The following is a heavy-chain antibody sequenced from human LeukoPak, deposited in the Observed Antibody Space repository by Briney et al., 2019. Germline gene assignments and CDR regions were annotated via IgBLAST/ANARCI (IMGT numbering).Heavy chain of an antibody. J-gene: IGHJ4*02. CDR1: GFTFSSYS. V-gene: IGHV3-21*01. Sequence: GGSLRLSCAASGFTFSSYSMNWVRQAPGKGLEWGSSISSSSSYIYYADSVKGRFTISRDNAKNSLYLQMNSLRAEDKAVYYCAVPLGYCSSTSCSYFDYWGQGTLVTVSS. D-gene: IGHD2-2*01. CDR2: ISSSSSYI. CDR3: AVPLGYCSSTSCSYFDY.